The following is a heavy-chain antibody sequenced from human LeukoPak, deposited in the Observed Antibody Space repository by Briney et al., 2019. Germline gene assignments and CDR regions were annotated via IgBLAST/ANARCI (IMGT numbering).Heavy chain of an antibody. J-gene: IGHJ4*02. CDR2: INHSGST. CDR3: ARAQTTAATPYYFDY. D-gene: IGHD6-13*01. V-gene: IGHV4-34*01. Sequence: SETLSLTCAVYGGSFSDYYWSWIRQPPGKALEWIREINHSGSTNYNPSLKSRVTISVDTSKNQFSLRLSSLTAADAAVYYCARAQTTAATPYYFDYWGQGTLVTVSS. CDR1: GGSFSDYY.